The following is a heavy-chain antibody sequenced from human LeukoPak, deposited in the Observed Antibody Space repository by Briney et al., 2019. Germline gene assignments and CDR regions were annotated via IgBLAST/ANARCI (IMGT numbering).Heavy chain of an antibody. J-gene: IGHJ5*02. CDR1: GGSVSSRNHY. D-gene: IGHD2-2*01. V-gene: IGHV4-39*01. CDR3: ARGGYCNTTTCYPERWFDP. Sequence: SETLSLTCTASGGSVSSRNHYWGWLRQPPGKGLEWIGRIYYSGSTSSNPSLKSRVTISVDTSKNQVSLKLSSVTAADPAVYYCARGGYCNTTTCYPERWFDPWGQGTLVTVSS. CDR2: IYYSGST.